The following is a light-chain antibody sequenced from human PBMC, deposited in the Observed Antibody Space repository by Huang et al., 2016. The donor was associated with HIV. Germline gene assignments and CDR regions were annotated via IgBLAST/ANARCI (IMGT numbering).Light chain of an antibody. Sequence: DIQMTQSPLSLSASVGDRVTITCRASQSISSYLNWYQQKPGKAPTVLIYTTSTLQSGVPSRFSGSGSGTDFSLTISSLQPEDFATYYCQQSYRTPWAFGQGTKVEIK. V-gene: IGKV1-39*01. CDR3: QQSYRTPWA. J-gene: IGKJ1*01. CDR2: TTS. CDR1: QSISSY.